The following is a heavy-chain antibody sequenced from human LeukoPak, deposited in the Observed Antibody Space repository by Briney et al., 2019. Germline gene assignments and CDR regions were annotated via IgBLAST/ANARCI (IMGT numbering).Heavy chain of an antibody. V-gene: IGHV1-2*02. CDR1: GYTSTGYY. CDR2: INPNSGGT. J-gene: IGHJ5*02. CDR3: ARARRRGTFWFDP. D-gene: IGHD3-10*01. Sequence: ASVKVSCKASGYTSTGYYMHWVRQAPGQGLEWMGWINPNSGGTNYAQKFQGRVTMTRDTSISTAYMELSRLRSDDTAVYYCARARRRGTFWFDPWGQGTLVTVSS.